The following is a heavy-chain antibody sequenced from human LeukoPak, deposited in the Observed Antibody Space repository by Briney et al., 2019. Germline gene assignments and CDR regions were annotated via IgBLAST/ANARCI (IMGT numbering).Heavy chain of an antibody. CDR1: GYTFTSYD. CDR2: MSPNSGNT. J-gene: IGHJ5*02. V-gene: IGHV1-8*01. Sequence: GASVKVSCKASGYTFTSYDINWVRQATGQGLEWMGWMSPNSGNTGYAQKFQGRVTMTRNTSISTAYMELSSLRSEDTAVYYCAREADNGGAVPAALWGRGWFDPWGQGILVTVSS. D-gene: IGHD2-2*01. CDR3: AREADNGGAVPAALWGRGWFDP.